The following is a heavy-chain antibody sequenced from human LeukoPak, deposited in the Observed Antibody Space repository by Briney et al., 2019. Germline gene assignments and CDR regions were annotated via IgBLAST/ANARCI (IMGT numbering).Heavy chain of an antibody. CDR3: ARQGLLWFGELLPRAYFDY. J-gene: IGHJ4*02. CDR2: IYYSGST. D-gene: IGHD3-10*01. Sequence: SETLSLTCTVSGGSISSSSYYWGWIRHPPGTGLEWIGRIYYSGSTYYNPSLKSRVTISVDTSKNQFSLKLSSVTAADTAVYYCARQGLLWFGELLPRAYFDYWGQGTLVTVSS. V-gene: IGHV4-39*01. CDR1: GGSISSSSYY.